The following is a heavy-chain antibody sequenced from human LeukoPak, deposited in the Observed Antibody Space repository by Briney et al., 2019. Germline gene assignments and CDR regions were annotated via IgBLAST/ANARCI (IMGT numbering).Heavy chain of an antibody. D-gene: IGHD6-13*01. CDR1: GFTFDDYA. CDR2: ISWNSGSI. V-gene: IGHV3-9*01. CDR3: ANGRAAAGPPADY. Sequence: GGSLRLSCAASGFTFDDYAMHWVRQAPGKGLEWASGISWNSGSIGYADSVKGRFTFSRDNAKNSLYLQMNSLRAEDTALYYCANGRAAAGPPADYWGQGTLVTVSS. J-gene: IGHJ4*02.